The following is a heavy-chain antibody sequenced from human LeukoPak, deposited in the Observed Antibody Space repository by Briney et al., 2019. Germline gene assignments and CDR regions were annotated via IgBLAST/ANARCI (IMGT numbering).Heavy chain of an antibody. CDR2: IYYTGST. V-gene: IGHV4-59*08. Sequence: SETLSLTCSVSGGSISSLYWSWIRQPPGKGLEWIGYIYYTGSTNYNPSLKSRVTMFVDMSKNQFSLRLSSVTAADTAVFYCARHRAYSSSSPFDYWGQGTLVTVSS. CDR3: ARHRAYSSSSPFDY. D-gene: IGHD6-6*01. CDR1: GGSISSLY. J-gene: IGHJ4*02.